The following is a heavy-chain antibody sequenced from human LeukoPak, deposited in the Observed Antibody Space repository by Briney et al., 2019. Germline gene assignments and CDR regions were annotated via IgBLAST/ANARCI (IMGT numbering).Heavy chain of an antibody. Sequence: SGGSLRLSCAASGFTFDDYAMHWVRHAPGKGLEWVSGISWNSGSIGYADSVKGRFTISRDNAKNSLYLQMNSLRAEDTAVYYCAKDLTTVSPHAFDIWGQGTMVTVSS. CDR2: ISWNSGSI. V-gene: IGHV3-9*01. CDR1: GFTFDDYA. J-gene: IGHJ3*02. CDR3: AKDLTTVSPHAFDI. D-gene: IGHD4-17*01.